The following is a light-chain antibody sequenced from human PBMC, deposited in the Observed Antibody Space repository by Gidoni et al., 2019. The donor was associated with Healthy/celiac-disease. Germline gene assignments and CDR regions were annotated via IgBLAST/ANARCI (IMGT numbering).Light chain of an antibody. CDR1: QSLLHSNGYNY. Sequence: IVMIQSPLSLLVTPGEPASISCRSSQSLLHSNGYNYLDWYLQKPGQSPQLLIYLGSNRASGVPDRFSGSGSGTDFTLKISRVEAEDVGVYYCMQALQTPITFXQXTRLEIK. CDR3: MQALQTPIT. CDR2: LGS. V-gene: IGKV2-28*01. J-gene: IGKJ5*01.